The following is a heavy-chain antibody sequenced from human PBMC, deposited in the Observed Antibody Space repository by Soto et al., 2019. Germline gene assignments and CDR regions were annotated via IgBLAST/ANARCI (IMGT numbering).Heavy chain of an antibody. CDR1: GHTFTSYY. J-gene: IGHJ4*02. CDR2: INPSGGST. D-gene: IGHD5-18*01. V-gene: IGHV1-46*01. Sequence: ASVKVSCKASGHTFTSYYMHWVRQAPGQGLEWMGMINPSGGSTSYAQKFQGRVTMTRDTSTSTVYMELSSLRSEDTAVYYCARDVERAVDTAMVTGGYGYWGQGTLVTVS. CDR3: ARDVERAVDTAMVTGGYGY.